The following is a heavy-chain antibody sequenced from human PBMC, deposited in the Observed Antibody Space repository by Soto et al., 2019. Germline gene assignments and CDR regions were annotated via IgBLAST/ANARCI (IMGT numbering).Heavy chain of an antibody. V-gene: IGHV1-3*01. CDR1: GYTFTSYA. Sequence: ASVKVSCKASGYTFTSYAMHWVRQAPGQRLEWMGWINAGNGNTKYSQKFQGRVTITRDTSASTAYMELSSLRSEDTAVYYCARVRWWDYYDSSGYLGDFDYCGQGTMVTI. D-gene: IGHD3-22*01. CDR3: ARVRWWDYYDSSGYLGDFDY. J-gene: IGHJ4*02. CDR2: INAGNGNT.